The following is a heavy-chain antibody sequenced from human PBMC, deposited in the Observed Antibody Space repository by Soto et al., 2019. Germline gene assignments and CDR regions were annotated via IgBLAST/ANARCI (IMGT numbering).Heavy chain of an antibody. V-gene: IGHV3-74*01. CDR1: GFTFGNYW. Sequence: GGSLRLSCAASGFTFGNYWVHWVRQPPGKGLEWVSRMNSDGSTTNYADSVKGRFTVSRDNAKNTLYLQMNSLRAEDTAVYYCATAEVDYWGPGTLVTVSS. J-gene: IGHJ4*02. CDR3: ATAEVDY. CDR2: MNSDGSTT.